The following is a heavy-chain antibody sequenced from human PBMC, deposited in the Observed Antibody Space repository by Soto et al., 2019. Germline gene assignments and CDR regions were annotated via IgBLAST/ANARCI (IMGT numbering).Heavy chain of an antibody. J-gene: IGHJ5*02. Sequence: ASVKVSCKAPGGTFTSYYLNWVRQAPGQGLEWMGVINPHGGSTKYAQKFQGRVTMTRDTSRSTVYMGLRSLRSDDTAIYYCARSSGGNFGIIIEGSNWFDPWGQGTLVTVSS. D-gene: IGHD3-3*01. CDR1: GGTFTSYY. CDR2: INPHGGST. CDR3: ARSSGGNFGIIIEGSNWFDP. V-gene: IGHV1-46*01.